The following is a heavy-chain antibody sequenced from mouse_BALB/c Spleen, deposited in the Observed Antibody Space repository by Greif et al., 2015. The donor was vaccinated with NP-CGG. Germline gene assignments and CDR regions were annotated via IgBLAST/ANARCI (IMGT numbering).Heavy chain of an antibody. CDR1: GFTFSSFG. CDR2: ISSGSSTI. D-gene: IGHD1-1*01. CDR3: ARSFYFVGYYSMDY. V-gene: IGHV5-17*02. Sequence: EVHLVESGGGLVQPGGSRKLSCAASGFTFSSFGMHWVRQAPEKGLEWVAYISSGSSTIYYADTVKGRSTISRDNPKNPLFLQMTSLKSEGTAIYFCARSFYFVGYYSMDYWGQGTSVTVSP. J-gene: IGHJ4*01.